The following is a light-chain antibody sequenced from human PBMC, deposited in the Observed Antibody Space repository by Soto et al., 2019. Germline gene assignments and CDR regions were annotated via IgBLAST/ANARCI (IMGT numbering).Light chain of an antibody. Sequence: QSALTQPASVSGSPGQSITISCIGTSSDVGAYKYVSWYQQHPGKAPKLNIYDVNNRPSGVSNRFSGSKSGNTASLTISGLQAEDEADYYCSSYTMSNSRVFGGGTKLTVL. CDR1: SSDVGAYKY. J-gene: IGLJ3*02. V-gene: IGLV2-14*01. CDR3: SSYTMSNSRV. CDR2: DVN.